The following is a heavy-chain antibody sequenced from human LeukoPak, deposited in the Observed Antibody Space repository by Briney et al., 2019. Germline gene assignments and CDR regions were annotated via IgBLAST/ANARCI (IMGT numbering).Heavy chain of an antibody. D-gene: IGHD6-19*01. J-gene: IGHJ4*02. V-gene: IGHV3-23*01. CDR2: ISDSGDRT. CDR1: GFAFRSLD. Sequence: GGSLRLSCAASGFAFRSLDMGWVRQAPGKGLEWVSAISDSGDRTYYADYVKGRFTLSRDNSKNTLYLQMNSLRAEDTAVYYCAKDARRSSGWWFFDHWGQASLLGVSS. CDR3: AKDARRSSGWWFFDH.